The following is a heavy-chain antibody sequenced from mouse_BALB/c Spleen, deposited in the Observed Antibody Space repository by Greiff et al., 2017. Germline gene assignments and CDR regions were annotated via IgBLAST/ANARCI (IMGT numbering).Heavy chain of an antibody. CDR2: INSNGGST. CDR1: GFTFSSYG. V-gene: IGHV5-6-3*01. J-gene: IGHJ3*01. Sequence: DVKLVESGGGLVQPGGSLKLSCAASGFTFSSYGMSWVRQTPDKRLELVATINSNGGSTYYPDSVKGRFTISRDNAKNTLYLQMSSLKSEDTAMYYCARDNDYYGSSFAYWGQGTLVTVSA. D-gene: IGHD1-1*01. CDR3: ARDNDYYGSSFAY.